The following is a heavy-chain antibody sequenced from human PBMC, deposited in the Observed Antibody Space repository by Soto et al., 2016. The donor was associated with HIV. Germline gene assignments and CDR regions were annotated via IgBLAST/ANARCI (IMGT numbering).Heavy chain of an antibody. J-gene: IGHJ4*02. D-gene: IGHD6-13*01. CDR3: AREKGQQLPLDY. V-gene: IGHV3-21*01. CDR1: GFTFSSYS. Sequence: EVQLVESGGGLVKPGGSLRLSCAASGFTFSSYSMNWVRQAPGKGLEWVSSITSSSNYIYYAGSVKGRFTISRDNAKNSLYLQMNSLRVDDTAVYYCAREKGQQLPLDYWGQGTLVHRLL. CDR2: ITSSSNYI.